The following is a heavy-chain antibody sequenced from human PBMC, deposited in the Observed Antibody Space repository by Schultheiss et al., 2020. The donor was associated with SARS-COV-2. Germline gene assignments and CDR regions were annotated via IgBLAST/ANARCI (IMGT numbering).Heavy chain of an antibody. Sequence: GGSLRLSCAASAVTVSSNHMSWVRQAPGKGLEWVSVIYSGGSTDYADSVKGRFNISRDNYKNTLSLQMNSLRAEDTAMYYCVRDLSKYRGRFYAWGQGTLVTVSS. D-gene: IGHD1-26*01. CDR2: IYSGGST. J-gene: IGHJ4*02. CDR3: VRDLSKYRGRFYA. V-gene: IGHV3-66*01. CDR1: AVTVSSNH.